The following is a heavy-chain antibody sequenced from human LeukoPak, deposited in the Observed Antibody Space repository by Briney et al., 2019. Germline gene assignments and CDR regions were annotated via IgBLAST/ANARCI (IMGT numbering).Heavy chain of an antibody. CDR1: GYTFTSYY. CDR2: INPSGGST. Sequence: ASVKVSCKASGYTFTSYYMHWVRQAPGQGLEWMGIINPSGGSTSYAQKFQGRVTITADESTSTAYMELSSLRSEDTAVYYCARDGSQGSLGWFDPWGQGTLVTVSS. J-gene: IGHJ5*02. CDR3: ARDGSQGSLGWFDP. D-gene: IGHD1-1*01. V-gene: IGHV1-46*01.